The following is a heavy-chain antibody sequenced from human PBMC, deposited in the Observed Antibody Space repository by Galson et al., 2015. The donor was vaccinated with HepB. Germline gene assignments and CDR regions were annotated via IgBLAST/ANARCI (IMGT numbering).Heavy chain of an antibody. J-gene: IGHJ4*02. D-gene: IGHD3-3*01. Sequence: SLRLSCAASGFTFSSYAMSWVRQAPGKGLEWVSAISGSGGSTYYADSVKGRFTISRDNSKNTLYLQMNSLRAEDTAVYYCAKRGGRFLEWLLIPEGQIDYWGQGTLVTVSS. CDR1: GFTFSSYA. V-gene: IGHV3-23*01. CDR2: ISGSGGST. CDR3: AKRGGRFLEWLLIPEGQIDY.